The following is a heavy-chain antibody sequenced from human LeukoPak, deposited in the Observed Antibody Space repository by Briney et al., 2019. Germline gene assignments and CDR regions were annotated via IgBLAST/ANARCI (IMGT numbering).Heavy chain of an antibody. CDR1: GFTFSSYA. V-gene: IGHV3-23*01. CDR2: ISGSGGST. CDR3: ARDSGSYTFVDY. D-gene: IGHD1-26*01. Sequence: PGGSLRLSCAASGFTFSSYAMSWVRQAPGKGLEWVSAISGSGGSTYYADSVKGRFTISRDSSKNTLYLQMNSLRAEDTAVYYCARDSGSYTFVDYWGQGTLVTVSS. J-gene: IGHJ4*02.